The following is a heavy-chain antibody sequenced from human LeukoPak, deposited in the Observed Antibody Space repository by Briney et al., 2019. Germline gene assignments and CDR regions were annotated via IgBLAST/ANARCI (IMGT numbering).Heavy chain of an antibody. CDR1: GASINRYY. D-gene: IGHD1-7*01. V-gene: IGHV4-4*07. CDR3: ARDSGTTGEVKFDP. CDR2: IYVTGST. J-gene: IGHJ5*02. Sequence: PSETLSLPCPVSGASINRYYWSWVRQPAGEAPGWVGRIYVTGSTTYNPSLESRVTMSLDTSKNHFSLKLRSVTAADTAVYYCARDSGTTGEVKFDPWGQGTLVTVSS.